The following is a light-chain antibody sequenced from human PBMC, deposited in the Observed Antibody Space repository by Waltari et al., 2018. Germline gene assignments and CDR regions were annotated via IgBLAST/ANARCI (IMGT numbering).Light chain of an antibody. Sequence: IMMTQSPDSLTASLGERATTNCKSSQSVLHSSNNRKYLSWYQPKQVQPPKLRIYPAFNGASGVATRISGSGCGRDFTITISSTQTEDVAVYYSQQYYSHPLTFGGGTKVEIK. CDR2: PAF. CDR1: QSVLHSSNNRKY. CDR3: QQYYSHPLT. J-gene: IGKJ4*01. V-gene: IGKV4-1*01.